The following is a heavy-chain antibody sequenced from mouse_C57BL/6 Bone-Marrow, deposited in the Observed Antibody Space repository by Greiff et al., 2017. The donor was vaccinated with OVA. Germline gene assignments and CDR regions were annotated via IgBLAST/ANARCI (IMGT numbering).Heavy chain of an antibody. V-gene: IGHV7-3*01. J-gene: IGHJ4*01. CDR1: GFTFTDYY. CDR3: ARSPTIVSYYAMDY. Sequence: VQLQQSGGGLVQPGGSLSLSCAASGFTFTDYYMSWVRQPPGKALEWLGFIRNKANGYTTEYSASVKGRFTISRDNSQSILYLQMNALRAEDSATYYCARSPTIVSYYAMDYWGQGTSVTVSS. D-gene: IGHD2-12*01. CDR2: IRNKANGYTT.